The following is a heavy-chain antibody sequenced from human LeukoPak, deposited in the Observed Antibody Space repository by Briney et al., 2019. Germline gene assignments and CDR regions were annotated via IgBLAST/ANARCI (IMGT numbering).Heavy chain of an antibody. CDR1: GFTFSSYA. CDR3: AEAPGLVGATTPQLDY. CDR2: ISGSGGST. V-gene: IGHV3-23*01. J-gene: IGHJ4*02. D-gene: IGHD1-26*01. Sequence: GGSLRLSCAASGFTFSSYATSWVRQAPGKGLEWVSAISGSGGSTYYADSVKGRFTISRDNSKNTLYLQMNSLRAEDTAVYYCAEAPGLVGATTPQLDYWGQGTLVTVSS.